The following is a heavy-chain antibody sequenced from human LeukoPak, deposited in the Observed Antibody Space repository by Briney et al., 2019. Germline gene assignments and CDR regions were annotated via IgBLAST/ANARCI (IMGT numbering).Heavy chain of an antibody. V-gene: IGHV1-3*01. J-gene: IGHJ4*02. CDR3: ARGGLGGQLYGDYVRPFGY. D-gene: IGHD4-17*01. CDR2: INAGNGNT. Sequence: ASVKVSCKASGYTFTSYAMHWVRQAPGQRLEWMGWINAGNGNTKYSQKFQGRVTITRDTSASTAYTELSSLRSEDTAVYYCARGGLGGQLYGDYVRPFGYWGQGTLVTVSS. CDR1: GYTFTSYA.